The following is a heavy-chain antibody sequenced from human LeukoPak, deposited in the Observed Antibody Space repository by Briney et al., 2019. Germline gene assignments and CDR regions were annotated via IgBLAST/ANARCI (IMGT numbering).Heavy chain of an antibody. J-gene: IGHJ4*02. CDR2: INPSGGST. V-gene: IGHV1-46*01. CDR1: GYTFTSYY. Sequence: EASVKVSCKASGYTFTSYYMHWVRQAPGQGLEWMGIINPSGGSTSYAQKFQGRVTMTRDTSTRTVYMELSSLRSEDTAVYYCARVVPGPGHFDYWGQGTLVTVSS. CDR3: ARVVPGPGHFDY.